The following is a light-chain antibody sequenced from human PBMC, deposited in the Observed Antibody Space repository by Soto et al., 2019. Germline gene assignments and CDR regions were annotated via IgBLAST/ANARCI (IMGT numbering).Light chain of an antibody. J-gene: IGKJ2*01. V-gene: IGKV3-20*01. CDR1: QSVSSSY. CDR3: QQHGSSPYT. CDR2: GAS. Sequence: EIVLTQSPGTLSLSPGERATLSCRASQSVSSSYVAWYQQKPGQAPRLLIYGASSRTTGIPDRFSGSGSGTDLTRTISRLEPDGLAVYCCQQHGSSPYTWGQGTKLEIK.